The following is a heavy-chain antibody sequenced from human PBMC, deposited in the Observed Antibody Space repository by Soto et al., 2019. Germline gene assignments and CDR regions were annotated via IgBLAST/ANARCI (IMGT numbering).Heavy chain of an antibody. V-gene: IGHV3-7*01. CDR3: ASGSGSGYEDYYYYYMDV. J-gene: IGHJ6*03. CDR2: IRQDGSEK. Sequence: PGGSLRLSCSASGFIFSSYWMNWVRQAPGKGLEWVANIRQDGSEKYYVDSVKGRFTISRDNAKDSLYLQMNSLRAEDTAVYYCASGSGSGYEDYYYYYMDVWGKGTTVTVSS. D-gene: IGHD5-12*01. CDR1: GFIFSSYW.